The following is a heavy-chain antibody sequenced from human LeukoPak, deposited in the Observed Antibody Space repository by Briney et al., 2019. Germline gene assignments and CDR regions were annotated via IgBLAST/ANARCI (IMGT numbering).Heavy chain of an antibody. CDR2: IYYSGST. V-gene: IGHV4-59*01. J-gene: IGHJ6*02. D-gene: IGHD2-15*01. Sequence: SETLSLTCTVSGGSISSYYWSWIRQPPGKGLEWIGHIYYSGSTNYNPSLKSRVTISVDTSKNQFSLKLSSVTAADTAVYYCARDSGVGFSYYYYYGMDVWGQGTTVTVSS. CDR3: ARDSGVGFSYYYYYGMDV. CDR1: GGSISSYY.